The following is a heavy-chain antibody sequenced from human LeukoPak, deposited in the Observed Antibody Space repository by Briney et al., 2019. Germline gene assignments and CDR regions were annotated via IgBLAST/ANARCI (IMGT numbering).Heavy chain of an antibody. CDR3: ARVPRVLAVIAIPRGNWFAP. V-gene: IGHV4-38-2*02. D-gene: IGHD2-21*01. J-gene: IGHJ5*02. Sequence: PSETLSLTCTVSGYSISSGYYWGWIRQPPGKGLEWIGSIYHSGSTYYNPSLKSRVTISVDTSKNQFSLKLSSVTAADTAVYYCARVPRVLAVIAIPRGNWFAPWGQGTLVTVSS. CDR1: GYSISSGYY. CDR2: IYHSGST.